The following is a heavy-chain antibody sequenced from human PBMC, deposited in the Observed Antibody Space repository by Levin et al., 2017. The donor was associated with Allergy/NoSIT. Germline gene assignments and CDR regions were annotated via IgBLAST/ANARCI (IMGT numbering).Heavy chain of an antibody. CDR3: AADPYYYGSGSYYMWGVG. CDR1: GFTFTSSA. J-gene: IGHJ4*02. CDR2: IVVGSGNT. V-gene: IGHV1-58*01. D-gene: IGHD3-10*01. Sequence: KISCKASGFTFTSSAVQWVRQARGQRLEWIGWIVVGSGNTNYAQKFQERVTITRDMSTSTAYMELSSLRSEDTAVYYCAADPYYYGSGSYYMWGVGWGQGTLVTVSS.